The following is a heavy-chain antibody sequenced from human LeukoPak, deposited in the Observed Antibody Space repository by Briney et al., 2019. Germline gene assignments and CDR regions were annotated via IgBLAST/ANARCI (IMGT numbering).Heavy chain of an antibody. CDR1: GGAISGTSYY. CDR2: VYHSGTT. D-gene: IGHD3-16*02. Sequence: SETLSLTCTVSGGAISGTSYYWGWVRQSPGKGLEWIGSVYHSGTTYENPSLRSRVTLSVDTSKNQFSLKLNSVTAADMAVYYCATGRYLRFFDYWGQGTLVTVSS. J-gene: IGHJ4*02. V-gene: IGHV4-39*01. CDR3: ATGRYLRFFDY.